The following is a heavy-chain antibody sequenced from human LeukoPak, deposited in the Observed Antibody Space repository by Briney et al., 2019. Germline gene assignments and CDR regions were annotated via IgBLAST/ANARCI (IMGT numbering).Heavy chain of an antibody. Sequence: GGSLRLSCAASGILFSDTYLDWVRQAPGKGLESVGRSSDKANGYTTKYAASVRDRFTISRDDSKNSLYLQMKSLKIEDTAVYYCARSGDSYGPNWFDPWGQGTLVTVSS. CDR3: ARSGDSYGPNWFDP. V-gene: IGHV3-72*01. J-gene: IGHJ5*02. D-gene: IGHD5-18*01. CDR2: SSDKANGYTT. CDR1: GILFSDTY.